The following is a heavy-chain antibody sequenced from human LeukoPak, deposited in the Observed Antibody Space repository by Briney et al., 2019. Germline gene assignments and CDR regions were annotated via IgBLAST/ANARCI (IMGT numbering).Heavy chain of an antibody. CDR1: GGSFGGYY. CDR3: ARIISYYYDSSGYLDY. J-gene: IGHJ4*02. V-gene: IGHV4-34*01. CDR2: INHSGST. D-gene: IGHD3-22*01. Sequence: SETLSLTCAVYGGSFGGYYWSWIRQPPGKGLEWIGEINHSGSTNYNPSLKSRVTISVDTSKNQFSLKLSSVTAADTAVYYCARIISYYYDSSGYLDYWGQGTLVTVSS.